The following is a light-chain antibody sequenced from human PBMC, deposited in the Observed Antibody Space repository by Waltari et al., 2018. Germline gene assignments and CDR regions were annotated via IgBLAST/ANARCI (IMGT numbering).Light chain of an antibody. Sequence: DVQMTQSPSSLSVSVGDRITITCRASQGINSNLAWFQQKPGKAPKSLIFDVSNLQSGAPSRFTGSGSGTDFTLTISSLQPEDFATYYCQQYNNHPFTFGPGTKVDLK. V-gene: IGKV1-16*01. CDR2: DVS. CDR1: QGINSN. J-gene: IGKJ3*01. CDR3: QQYNNHPFT.